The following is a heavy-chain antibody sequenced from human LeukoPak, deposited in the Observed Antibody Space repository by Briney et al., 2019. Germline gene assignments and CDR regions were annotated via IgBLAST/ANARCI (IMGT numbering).Heavy chain of an antibody. CDR3: ASGLGTEYYYYYYYMDV. CDR1: GYTFTSYY. Sequence: ASVKVSCKASGYTFTSYYMHWVRQAPGQGLEWMGIINPSGGSTSYAQKFQGRVTMTRDMSTSTVYMELSSLRSEDTAVYYCASGLGTEYYYYYYYMDVWGKGTTVTVSS. J-gene: IGHJ6*03. D-gene: IGHD2-2*03. CDR2: INPSGGST. V-gene: IGHV1-46*01.